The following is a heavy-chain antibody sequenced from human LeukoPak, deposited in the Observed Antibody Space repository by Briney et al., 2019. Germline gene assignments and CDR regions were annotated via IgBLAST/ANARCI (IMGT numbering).Heavy chain of an antibody. CDR1: GYSFPSHW. CDR2: IYPGDSNT. CDR3: ARRNGNYFDY. V-gene: IGHV5-51*01. Sequence: GESLKISCQVSGYSFPSHWIGWVRQMPGKGLEWMGFIYPGDSNTRYSPSFQGQVTISVDKSISTAYLQWGSLKASDTAMYYRARRNGNYFDYWGQGSLVSVSS. D-gene: IGHD4-11*01. J-gene: IGHJ4*02.